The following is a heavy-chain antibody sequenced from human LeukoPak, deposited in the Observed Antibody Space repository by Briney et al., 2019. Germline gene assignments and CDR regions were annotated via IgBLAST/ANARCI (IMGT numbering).Heavy chain of an antibody. CDR3: ARGSVQGRSYRVRYYYGMDV. J-gene: IGHJ6*02. Sequence: GGSLRLSCAASGFTFSSYGMHWVRQAPGKGLEWVAVIWYDGSNKYYADSVKGRFTISRDNSKNTLYLQMNSLRAEDTAVYYCARGSVQGRSYRVRYYYGMDVWGQGTTVTVSS. D-gene: IGHD3-16*02. CDR2: IWYDGSNK. V-gene: IGHV3-33*01. CDR1: GFTFSSYG.